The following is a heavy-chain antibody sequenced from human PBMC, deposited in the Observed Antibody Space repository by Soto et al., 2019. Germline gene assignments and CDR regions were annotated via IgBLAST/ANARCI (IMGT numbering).Heavy chain of an antibody. V-gene: IGHV3-23*01. CDR3: ATYLTGYYRTYYYYGMDV. J-gene: IGHJ6*02. D-gene: IGHD3-9*01. CDR2: ISGSGGST. CDR1: GFTFSSYA. Sequence: GGSLRLSCAASGFTFSSYAMSWVRQAPGKGLEWVSAISGSGGSTYYADSVKGRFTISRDNSKNTLYLQMNSLRAEDTAVHYCATYLTGYYRTYYYYGMDVWGQGTTVTVSS.